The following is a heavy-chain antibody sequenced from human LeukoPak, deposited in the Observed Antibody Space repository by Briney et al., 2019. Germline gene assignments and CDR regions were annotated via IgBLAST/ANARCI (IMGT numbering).Heavy chain of an antibody. CDR1: GGPSSSGGYY. V-gene: IGHV4-31*03. CDR3: ARVRGINNWFDP. D-gene: IGHD3-10*01. Sequence: TQSLTCSVWGGPSSSGGYYWKWIRQHPVKGLQWIGSIYYSGSTHSNPSIQRRLTISIDTSKNQFYLKLNSVTAADTALYYCARVRGINNWFDPWGQGTLVTVSS. J-gene: IGHJ5*02. CDR2: IYYSGST.